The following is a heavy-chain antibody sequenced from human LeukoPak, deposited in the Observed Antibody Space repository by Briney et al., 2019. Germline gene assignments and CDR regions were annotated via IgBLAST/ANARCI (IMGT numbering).Heavy chain of an antibody. CDR3: ARNIPYYDFWSGTKDAFDI. CDR2: INHSGST. J-gene: IGHJ3*02. CDR1: GGSFSGYY. V-gene: IGHV4-34*01. D-gene: IGHD3-3*01. Sequence: SETLSLTCAVYGGSFSGYYWSWIRQPPGKGLEWIGEINHSGSTNYNPSLKSRVTISVDTSKNQFSLKLSSETAADTAVYYCARNIPYYDFWSGTKDAFDIWGQGTMVTVSS.